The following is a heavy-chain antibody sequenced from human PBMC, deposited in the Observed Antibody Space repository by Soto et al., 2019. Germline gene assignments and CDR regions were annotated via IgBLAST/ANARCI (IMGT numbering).Heavy chain of an antibody. V-gene: IGHV1-69*04. CDR1: GGTFSSYT. D-gene: IGHD3-10*01. J-gene: IGHJ4*02. CDR3: ARDLQSSGSYYNSGVYFDY. CDR2: IIPILGIA. Sequence: ASVKVSCKASGGTFSSYTISWVRQAPGQGLEWMGRIIPILGIANYAQKFQGRVTITADKSTSTAYMELSSLRSEDTAVYYCARDLQSSGSYYNSGVYFDYWGQGTLVTVSS.